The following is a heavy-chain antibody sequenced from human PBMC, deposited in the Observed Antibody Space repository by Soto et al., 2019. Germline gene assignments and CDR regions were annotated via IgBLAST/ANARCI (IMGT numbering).Heavy chain of an antibody. D-gene: IGHD6-13*01. J-gene: IGHJ6*02. CDR2: IWYDGSNK. V-gene: IGHV3-33*01. Sequence: QVQLVESGGGVVQPGRSLRLSCAASGFTFSSYGMHWVRQAPGKGLEWVAVIWYDGSNKYYADSVKGRFTISRDNSKNTLYLQMNSLRAEDTAVYYCAREDSSRLVTYYYYYYGMDVWGQGTTVTVSS. CDR3: AREDSSRLVTYYYYYYGMDV. CDR1: GFTFSSYG.